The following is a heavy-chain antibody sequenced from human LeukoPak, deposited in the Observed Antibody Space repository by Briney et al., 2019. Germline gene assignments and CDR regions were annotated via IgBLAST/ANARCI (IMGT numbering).Heavy chain of an antibody. D-gene: IGHD4-23*01. CDR3: ARDDYGANSGNTYYGLDV. CDR1: GFTFSTYA. J-gene: IGHJ6*02. Sequence: PGGSLRLSCSASGFTFSTYAMHWVRQAPGKGLEYASAISNYGGSTYYADSVRGRFTISRDNAKNSVYLQMNSLRAEDTAVYYCARDDYGANSGNTYYGLDVWGQGTTVSVS. V-gene: IGHV3-64*04. CDR2: ISNYGGST.